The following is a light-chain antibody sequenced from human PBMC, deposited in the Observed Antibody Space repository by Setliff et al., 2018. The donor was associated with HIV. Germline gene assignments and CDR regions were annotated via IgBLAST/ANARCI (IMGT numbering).Light chain of an antibody. CDR1: SSNIGINY. J-gene: IGLJ1*01. V-gene: IGLV1-47*01. CDR2: SNN. CDR3: AAWDDSLSGLYV. Sequence: LTQPPSASGTPGQRVTISCSGSSSNIGINYVYWYQQLPGTAPKLLIYSNNQRPSGVPDRFSGSKSGTSASLAISGLRSEDEADYYCAAWDDSLSGLYVFGAGTKVTVL.